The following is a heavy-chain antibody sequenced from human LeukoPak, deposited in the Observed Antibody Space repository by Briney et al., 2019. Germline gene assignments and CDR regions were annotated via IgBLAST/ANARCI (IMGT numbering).Heavy chain of an antibody. J-gene: IGHJ3*02. CDR2: IYYSGST. CDR3: ARFNAVGFQGDAFDI. D-gene: IGHD2-2*03. CDR1: GGSISSSNW. V-gene: IGHV4-4*02. Sequence: SETLSLTCAVSGGSISSSNWWSWVRQPPGKGLEWIGYIYYSGSTNYNPSLKSRVTISVDTSKNQFSLKLSSVTAADTAVYYCARFNAVGFQGDAFDIWGQGTMVTVSS.